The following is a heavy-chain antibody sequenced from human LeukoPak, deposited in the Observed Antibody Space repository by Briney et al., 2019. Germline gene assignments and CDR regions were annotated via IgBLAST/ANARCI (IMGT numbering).Heavy chain of an antibody. D-gene: IGHD3-16*01. V-gene: IGHV4-61*01. CDR3: ARLSTQTYYDYAWGSGDREFDY. CDR2: IYYSGST. Sequence: KPSETLSLTCTVSGGSVSIGSYYWIWIRQPPRKGLEWIGYIYYSGSTNYNPSLKSRVTISVDTSKNQFSLKLSSVTAADTAVYYCARLSTQTYYDYAWGSGDREFDYWGQGTLVTVSS. J-gene: IGHJ4*02. CDR1: GGSVSIGSYY.